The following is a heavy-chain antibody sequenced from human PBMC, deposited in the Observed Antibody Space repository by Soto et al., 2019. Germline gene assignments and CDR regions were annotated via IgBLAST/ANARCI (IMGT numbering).Heavy chain of an antibody. J-gene: IGHJ4*02. Sequence: GGSLRLSCSASGFTFSSYAMHWVRQAPGKGLEYVSAISSNGGSTYYADSVKGRFTISRDNSKNTLYLQMSSLRAEDTAVYYCVKGDIAVAGTMDYWGQGTLVTVSS. D-gene: IGHD6-19*01. V-gene: IGHV3-64D*08. CDR3: VKGDIAVAGTMDY. CDR2: ISSNGGST. CDR1: GFTFSSYA.